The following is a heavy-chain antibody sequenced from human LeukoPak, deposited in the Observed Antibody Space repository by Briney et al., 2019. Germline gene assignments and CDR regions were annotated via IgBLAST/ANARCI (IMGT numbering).Heavy chain of an antibody. CDR3: ARDQATVTTPWVDS. Sequence: ASVKVSCKASGYTFTNYYIHWVRQAPGQGLEWVGWINPNSGGTNSAQKFQGRVTMTRDTSISTAYMELSRLRSDDTAVYYCARDQATVTTPWVDSWGQGSLVTVSS. CDR2: INPNSGGT. J-gene: IGHJ4*02. CDR1: GYTFTNYY. D-gene: IGHD4-17*01. V-gene: IGHV1-2*02.